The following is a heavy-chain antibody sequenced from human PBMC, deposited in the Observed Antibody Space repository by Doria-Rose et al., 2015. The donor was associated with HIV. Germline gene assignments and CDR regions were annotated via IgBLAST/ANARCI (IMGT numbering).Heavy chain of an antibody. Sequence: QVTLKESGPVLVKPTETLTLTCTVSGVSLSSPGMGVSWIRQPPGKALEWLANIFSDDERSYKTSLKSRLTISRGTSKSRVVLTMTDMDPVDTATDYCARIKSSRWYHKYYFDFWGQGTLVIVSA. CDR1: GVSLSSPGMG. CDR3: ARIKSSRWYHKYYFDF. J-gene: IGHJ4*02. D-gene: IGHD6-13*01. V-gene: IGHV2-26*01. CDR2: IFSDDER.